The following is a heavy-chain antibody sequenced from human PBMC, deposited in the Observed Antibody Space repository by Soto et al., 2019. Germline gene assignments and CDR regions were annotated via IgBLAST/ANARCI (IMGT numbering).Heavy chain of an antibody. J-gene: IGHJ4*02. D-gene: IGHD3-10*01. CDR2: ITHSGSS. CDR3: ARAPRGNYGYPSYFDY. Sequence: SETLSLTCTVYGGSFSGYYWSWIRQPPGKGLEWMGEITHSGSSSYIPSLKSRLTISVDTSKNQLSLKLTSVTAADTAVKYCARAPRGNYGYPSYFDYWGQGTLVTSPQ. CDR1: GGSFSGYY. V-gene: IGHV4-34*01.